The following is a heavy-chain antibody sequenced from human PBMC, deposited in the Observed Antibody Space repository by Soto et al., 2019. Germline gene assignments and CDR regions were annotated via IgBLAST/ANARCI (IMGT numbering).Heavy chain of an antibody. CDR1: GCTLSGRS. J-gene: IGHJ6*04. CDR2: IDNAGTDS. Sequence: EVQLVESGGGLVQPGGSLRFSCEASGCTLSGRSMHWVRQAPGKGLVWVSGIDNAGTDSTYADSVKGRFTSSRDNAKNMLYLQMNSLRVEDTAVYYCARGWFGPDVWGKGTTVTVSS. D-gene: IGHD3-10*01. V-gene: IGHV3-74*01. CDR3: ARGWFGPDV.